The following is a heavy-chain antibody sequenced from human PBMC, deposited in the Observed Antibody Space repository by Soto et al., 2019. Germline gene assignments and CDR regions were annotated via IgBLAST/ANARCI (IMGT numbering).Heavy chain of an antibody. J-gene: IGHJ1*01. CDR2: INHSGST. D-gene: IGHD6-19*01. CDR3: ARGHSSGWLGYFQH. Sequence: SETLSLTCAVYGGSFSGYYWSWIRQPPGKGLEWIGEINHSGSTNYNPSLKSRVTISVDTSKNQFSLQLSSVTAADTAVYYCARGHSSGWLGYFQHWGQGTLVTVSS. V-gene: IGHV4-34*01. CDR1: GGSFSGYY.